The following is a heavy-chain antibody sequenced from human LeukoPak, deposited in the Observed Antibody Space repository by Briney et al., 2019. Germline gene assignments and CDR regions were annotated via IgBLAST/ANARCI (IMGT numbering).Heavy chain of an antibody. Sequence: KSGGSLRLSCAASGFTFSAYWMSWVRQAPGKGLEWVSYISSSGTTIYYADSVKGRFTISRDNAKNSLYLQMNSLRAEDTAVYYCARRTVTRDWYFDLWGRGTLVTVSS. CDR3: ARRTVTRDWYFDL. J-gene: IGHJ2*01. CDR1: GFTFSAYW. D-gene: IGHD4-17*01. V-gene: IGHV3-11*01. CDR2: ISSSGTTI.